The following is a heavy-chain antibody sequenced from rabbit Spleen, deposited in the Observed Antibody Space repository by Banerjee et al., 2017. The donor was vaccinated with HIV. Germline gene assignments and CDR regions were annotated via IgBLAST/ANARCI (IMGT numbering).Heavy chain of an antibody. CDR2: IEPIFGRT. D-gene: IGHD1-1*01. CDR3: VRDQAHMLDL. Sequence: EQLGESGGGLVQPGGSLKLSCKASGFDFSVYGLSWVRQAPGKGLEWIGYIEPIFGRTYYASWVNGRFTISSHNAQNTLYLQLNSLTAADTATYFCVRDQAHMLDLWGPGTLVTVS. J-gene: IGHJ4*01. CDR1: GFDFSVYG. V-gene: IGHV1S47*01.